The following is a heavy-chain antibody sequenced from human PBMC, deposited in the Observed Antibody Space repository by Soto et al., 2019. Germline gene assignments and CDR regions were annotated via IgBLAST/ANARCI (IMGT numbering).Heavy chain of an antibody. CDR3: ARVLGNDAFDI. V-gene: IGHV4-59*12. D-gene: IGHD3-3*02. CDR2: IYYSGST. J-gene: IGHJ3*02. CDR1: GGSISSYY. Sequence: SETLSLTCTVSGGSISSYYWSWIRQPPGKGLEWIGYIYYSGSTNYNPSLKSRVTISVDKSKNQFSLKLSSVTAADAAVYYCARVLGNDAFDIWGQGTMVTVSS.